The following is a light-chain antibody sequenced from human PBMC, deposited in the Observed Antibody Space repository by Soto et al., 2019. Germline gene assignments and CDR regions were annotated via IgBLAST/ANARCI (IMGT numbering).Light chain of an antibody. CDR1: QSVSSNY. CDR2: GAS. J-gene: IGKJ1*01. V-gene: IGKV3-20*01. Sequence: DIVLTQSPGTLSLSPGERATLSCRASQSVSSNYLAWYQQKPGQAPRLLIYGASTRATDMPGTFSGRGSGTEFTLTISSLRPEDFAVYYCQQYRSWPRTFGQGTKVDIK. CDR3: QQYRSWPRT.